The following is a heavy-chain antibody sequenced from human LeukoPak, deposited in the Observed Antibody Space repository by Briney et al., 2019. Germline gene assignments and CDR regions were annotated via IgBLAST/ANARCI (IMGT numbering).Heavy chain of an antibody. CDR1: GGSINSYY. Sequence: SETLSLTCTVSGGSINSYYWSWIRQPPGKGLEWIGYIYYSGSTNYNPSLKSRVTISVDTSKNQFSLKLRSVTAADTAVYYCARGLGDAFDMWAKGQRSPSPQ. CDR3: ARGLGDAFDM. J-gene: IGHJ3*02. D-gene: IGHD3-10*01. CDR2: IYYSGST. V-gene: IGHV4-59*01.